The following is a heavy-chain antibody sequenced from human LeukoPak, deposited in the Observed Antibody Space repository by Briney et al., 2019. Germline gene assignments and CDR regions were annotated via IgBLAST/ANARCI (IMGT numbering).Heavy chain of an antibody. V-gene: IGHV3-20*04. Sequence: GGSLRLSCAASGFTFSNAWMSWVRQAPGKGLEWVSGINWNGGSTGYADSVKGRFTISRDNAKNSLYLQMNSLRAEDTALYYCARALSGSPYAFDIWGQGTMVTVSS. CDR3: ARALSGSPYAFDI. D-gene: IGHD2-15*01. CDR2: INWNGGST. J-gene: IGHJ3*02. CDR1: GFTFSNAW.